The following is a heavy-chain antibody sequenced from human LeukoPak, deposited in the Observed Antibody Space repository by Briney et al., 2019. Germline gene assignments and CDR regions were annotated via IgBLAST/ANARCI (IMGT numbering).Heavy chain of an antibody. CDR2: ISGSGGST. CDR3: AKNLKRSFDY. V-gene: IGHV3-23*01. CDR1: GFTFSNYA. J-gene: IGHJ4*02. D-gene: IGHD1-1*01. Sequence: PGGSLRLSCAASGFTFSNYAMSWVCQAPGKGLEWVSAISGSGGSTYHADSVKGRFTISRDNSKNTLYLQMNSLRAEDTAVYYCAKNLKRSFDYWGQGTLVTVSS.